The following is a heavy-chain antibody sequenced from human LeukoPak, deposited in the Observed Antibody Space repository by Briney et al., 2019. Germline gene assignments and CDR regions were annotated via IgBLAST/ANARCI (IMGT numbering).Heavy chain of an antibody. CDR3: ARLSNAGVDP. V-gene: IGHV1-2*02. CDR1: GYTFTGYY. J-gene: IGHJ5*02. CDR2: INPNSGGT. Sequence: GASVRVSCTASGYTFTGYYMHWVRQAPGQGLEWMGWINPNSGGTNYAQKFQGRVTMTRDTSISTAYMELSRLRSDDTAVYYCARLSNAGVDPWGQGTLVTVSS.